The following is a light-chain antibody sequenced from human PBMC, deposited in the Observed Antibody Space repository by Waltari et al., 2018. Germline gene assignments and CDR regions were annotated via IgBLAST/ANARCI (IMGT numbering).Light chain of an antibody. CDR1: QRFSNSY. V-gene: IGKV3-20*01. CDR2: GTF. Sequence: IVLTQSPGTLSLSPGEGATLSCSASQRFSNSYLAWYHQKPGQPPRLLIYGTFTRATCVPDRFIGGGAWTDFTLTISRLVPDDFAVYYCHHYGSSPQTFGQGTKLEIK. J-gene: IGKJ2*01. CDR3: HHYGSSPQT.